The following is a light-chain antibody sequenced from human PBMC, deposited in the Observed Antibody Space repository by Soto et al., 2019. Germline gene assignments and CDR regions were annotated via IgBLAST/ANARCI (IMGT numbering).Light chain of an antibody. CDR1: QSVSSN. V-gene: IGKV3-15*01. CDR3: QQYNNWPWT. Sequence: EIVMTQSPATLSVSPGERATLSCRASQSVSSNLAWYQQKPGQAPRLLIYGASTRATGIPARFSGSGSGTEFTLTISSLPSEDFAVDYCQQYNNWPWTFGQGTKVEIK. J-gene: IGKJ1*01. CDR2: GAS.